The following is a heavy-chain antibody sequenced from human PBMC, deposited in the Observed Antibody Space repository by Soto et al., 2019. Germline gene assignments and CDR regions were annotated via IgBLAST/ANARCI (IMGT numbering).Heavy chain of an antibody. J-gene: IGHJ5*02. D-gene: IGHD6-19*01. CDR3: ARGRIIVAGGFDP. CDR2: MNPSTGNT. V-gene: IGHV1-8*01. Sequence: ASVKVACKTSGYTITRYDISWGRKDTVQGLEWMGWMNPSTGNTDSAEKFQGRLTMTRNTSISTVYMELSSLSFEDTAVYYCARGRIIVAGGFDPWGQGTLVTVSS. CDR1: GYTITRYD.